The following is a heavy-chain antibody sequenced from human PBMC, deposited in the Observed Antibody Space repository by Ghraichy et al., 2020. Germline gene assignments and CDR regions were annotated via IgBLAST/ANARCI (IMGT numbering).Heavy chain of an antibody. CDR2: IYTSGNT. Sequence: SETLSLTCTVSGGSISSYYWSWIRQPAGKGLEWIGRIYTSGNTNYNPSLKSRVTMSVDTSKNQFSLKLSSVTAADTAVYYCARDQLDLTGDGTYYFDYWGQGTLVTVSS. D-gene: IGHD7-27*01. V-gene: IGHV4-4*07. CDR1: GGSISSYY. J-gene: IGHJ4*02. CDR3: ARDQLDLTGDGTYYFDY.